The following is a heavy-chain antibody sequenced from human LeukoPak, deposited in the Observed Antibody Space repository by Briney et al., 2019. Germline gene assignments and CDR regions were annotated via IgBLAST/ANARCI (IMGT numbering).Heavy chain of an antibody. CDR2: INHSGST. D-gene: IGHD2-21*01. V-gene: IGHV4-34*01. Sequence: SETLSLTCAVYGGSFSGYYWSWIRQPPGKGLEWIGEINHSGSTNYNPSLKSRVTISVDKSKNQFSLKLSSVTAADTAVYYCAREGQASVASDYWGQGTLVTVSS. CDR3: AREGQASVASDY. CDR1: GGSFSGYY. J-gene: IGHJ4*02.